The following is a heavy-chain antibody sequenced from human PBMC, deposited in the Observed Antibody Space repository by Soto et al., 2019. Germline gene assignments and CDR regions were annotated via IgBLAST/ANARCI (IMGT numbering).Heavy chain of an antibody. J-gene: IGHJ5*02. CDR1: GTSISRSYW. CDR2: IYHTGIT. Sequence: PSETLSLTCVVSGTSISRSYWWTWVRQSPGKRLEWIGEIYHTGITKYNPSLKTRVTISVYKSSNQFSLKLTSVTAADTAIYYCATLPPRIVVVLSEFPSWGQGSQVTVS. D-gene: IGHD2-21*01. CDR3: ATLPPRIVVVLSEFPS. V-gene: IGHV4-4*02.